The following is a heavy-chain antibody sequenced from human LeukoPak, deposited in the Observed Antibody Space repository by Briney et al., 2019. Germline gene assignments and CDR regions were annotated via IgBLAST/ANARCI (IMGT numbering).Heavy chain of an antibody. V-gene: IGHV1-2*02. CDR1: GYTFTGYY. J-gene: IGHJ6*03. CDR2: INPYSGAT. CDR3: ARNSPYYSYMDV. Sequence: ASVKVSCKASGYTFTGYYMHWVRQAPGQGLEWMGWINPYSGATNSAQKFQGRVTMTRDTPITTAYMELRRLRSDDTAVYYCARNSPYYSYMDVWGEGTTVTVSS. D-gene: IGHD2-21*01.